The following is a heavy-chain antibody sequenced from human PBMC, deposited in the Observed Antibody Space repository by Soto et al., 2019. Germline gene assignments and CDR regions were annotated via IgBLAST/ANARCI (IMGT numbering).Heavy chain of an antibody. CDR1: GYTFTSYS. CDR2: INVGNGNT. Sequence: ASVKVSFKASGYTFTSYSMHWVRQAPGQRLEWMGWINVGNGNTKYSQKFQGRVTITTDTSASTAYMELSSLTSEDTAVYYCARERWGSGSRWFDPWGQGTLVTVSS. CDR3: ARERWGSGSRWFDP. J-gene: IGHJ5*02. V-gene: IGHV1-3*01. D-gene: IGHD6-19*01.